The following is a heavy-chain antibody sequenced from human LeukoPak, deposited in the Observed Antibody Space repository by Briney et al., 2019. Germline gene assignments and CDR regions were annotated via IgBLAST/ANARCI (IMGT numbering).Heavy chain of an antibody. D-gene: IGHD5-18*01. CDR2: ISGSGGST. V-gene: IGHV3-23*01. CDR1: GFTFSSYA. CDR3: AKDKVGYSYGYGPLDY. J-gene: IGHJ4*02. Sequence: GGSLRLSCAASGFTFSSYAMSWVRQAPGKGLEWVSAISGSGGSTYYADSVKGRFTISRDNSKNTLYLQMNSLRAEDTAVYYCAKDKVGYSYGYGPLDYWGQGTLVTVSS.